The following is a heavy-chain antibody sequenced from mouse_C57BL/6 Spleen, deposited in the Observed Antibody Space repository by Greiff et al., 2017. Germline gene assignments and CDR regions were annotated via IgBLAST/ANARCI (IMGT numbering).Heavy chain of an antibody. CDR1: GFTFSDYY. CDR3: ARDFTTVGGGDWYFDV. D-gene: IGHD1-1*01. J-gene: IGHJ1*03. Sequence: EVQLVESEGGLVQPGSSMKLSCTASGFTFSDYYMAWVRQVPEKGLEWVANINYDGSSTYYLDSLKSRFIISRDNAKNILYLQMSSLKSEDTATYYCARDFTTVGGGDWYFDVWGTGTTVTVSS. V-gene: IGHV5-16*01. CDR2: INYDGSST.